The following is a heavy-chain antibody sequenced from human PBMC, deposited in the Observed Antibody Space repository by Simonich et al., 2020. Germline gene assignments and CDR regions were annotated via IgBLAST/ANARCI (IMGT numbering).Heavy chain of an antibody. V-gene: IGHV5-51*01. CDR3: ARQLNDFDI. J-gene: IGHJ3*02. CDR1: GYSFTSYW. Sequence: VQLVQSGAEVKKPGESLQISCKGSGYSFTSYWIGWARQMPGKGLGWMVTIDPGDSDTRYSPSFQGQVTISADKSSSTAYLQWSSLKASDTAMYYCARQLNDFDIWGQGTMVTVSS. D-gene: IGHD1-1*01. CDR2: IDPGDSDT.